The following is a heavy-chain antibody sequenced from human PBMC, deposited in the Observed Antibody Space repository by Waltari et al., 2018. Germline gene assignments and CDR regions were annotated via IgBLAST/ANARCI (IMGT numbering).Heavy chain of an antibody. Sequence: EVQLVESGGGLVQPGGSLRLSCAASGFTFSSYWMSWVRQAPGKGLEWVANIKQDGSEKYYVDPVKGRFTISRDNAKNSLYLQMNSLRAEDTAVYYCARDPSYYDSSGYPYWGQGTLVTVSS. V-gene: IGHV3-7*01. D-gene: IGHD3-22*01. CDR2: IKQDGSEK. CDR3: ARDPSYYDSSGYPY. CDR1: GFTFSSYW. J-gene: IGHJ4*02.